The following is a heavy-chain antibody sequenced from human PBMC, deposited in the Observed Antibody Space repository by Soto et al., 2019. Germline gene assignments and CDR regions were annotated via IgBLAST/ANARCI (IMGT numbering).Heavy chain of an antibody. Sequence: ASVKVSCKASGGTFSSYAISWVRQAPGQGLEWMGGIIPIFGTANYAQKFQGRVTITADESTSTAYMELSSLRSEDTAVYYCARVGEYIVVVATPHYYYGMDVWGQGTTVTVSS. CDR1: GGTFSSYA. CDR3: ARVGEYIVVVATPHYYYGMDV. J-gene: IGHJ6*02. V-gene: IGHV1-69*13. D-gene: IGHD2-15*01. CDR2: IIPIFGTA.